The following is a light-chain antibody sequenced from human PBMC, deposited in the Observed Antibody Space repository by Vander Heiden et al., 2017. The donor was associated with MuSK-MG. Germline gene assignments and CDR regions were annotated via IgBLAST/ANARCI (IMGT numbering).Light chain of an antibody. J-gene: IGLJ2*01. V-gene: IGLV1-51*01. CDR3: GAWDSSRSAFV. CDR1: TSNVGSNY. Sequence: QSVLTPPPSGSAAPGQKVTISCLGSTSNVGSNYVSWYQQFSATTPRLLIYDSDNRHSGIPDRVSASKSGTSATMGITGLQTGDEGDYYCGAWDSSRSAFVFGGGTKRTVL. CDR2: DSD.